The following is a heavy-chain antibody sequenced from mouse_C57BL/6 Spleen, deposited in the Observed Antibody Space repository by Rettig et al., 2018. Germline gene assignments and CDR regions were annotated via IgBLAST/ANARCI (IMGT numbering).Heavy chain of an antibody. D-gene: IGHD4-1*01. V-gene: IGHV1-15*01. CDR3: TRGSGTGFAY. CDR2: IDPETGGT. Sequence: IGAIDPETGGTAYNQKFKGKAILTADKSSSTAYMELRSLTSEDSAVYYCTRGSGTGFAYWGQGTLVTVSA. J-gene: IGHJ3*01.